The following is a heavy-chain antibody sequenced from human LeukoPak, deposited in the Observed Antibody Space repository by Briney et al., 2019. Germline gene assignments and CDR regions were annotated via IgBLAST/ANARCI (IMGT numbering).Heavy chain of an antibody. CDR2: ISYDGSNK. CDR3: AKSPSLAVAARA. V-gene: IGHV3-30-3*02. Sequence: GGSLRLSCAASGFTFSSYAMHWVRQAPGKGLEWVAVISYDGSNKYYADSVKGRFTISRDNSKNTLYLQMNSLRAEDTAVYYCAKSPSLAVAARAWGQGTLVTVSS. CDR1: GFTFSSYA. D-gene: IGHD6-19*01. J-gene: IGHJ5*02.